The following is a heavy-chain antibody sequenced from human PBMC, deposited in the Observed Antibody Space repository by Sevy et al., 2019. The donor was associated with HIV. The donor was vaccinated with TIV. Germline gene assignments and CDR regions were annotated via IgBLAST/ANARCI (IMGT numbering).Heavy chain of an antibody. CDR1: GFTFSSYT. D-gene: IGHD2-21*02. CDR2: ISSSGTTI. Sequence: GGSLRLSCAASGFTFSSYTMNWVRQAPGKGLEWVSYISSSGTTIYYADSVKGRFTISRENAKSSMYLQMNSLRAEDMAVYYCARVTSYYGMDVWGQGTTVTVSS. V-gene: IGHV3-48*01. J-gene: IGHJ6*01. CDR3: ARVTSYYGMDV.